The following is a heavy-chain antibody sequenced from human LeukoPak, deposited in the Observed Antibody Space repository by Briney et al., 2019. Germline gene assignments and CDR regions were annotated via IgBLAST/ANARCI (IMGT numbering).Heavy chain of an antibody. CDR1: GFNFDTFG. D-gene: IGHD5-18*01. J-gene: IGHJ4*02. Sequence: GGSLRLSCAASGFNFDTFGMSWVRQAPGKGLEWVSTITYTATTTSYADSVKGRFTISRDNSKNTLYLQMNSLRAEDTAVYYCAKDDRIQTRRYSYNYWGQGTLVTVSS. V-gene: IGHV3-23*01. CDR2: ITYTATTT. CDR3: AKDDRIQTRRYSYNY.